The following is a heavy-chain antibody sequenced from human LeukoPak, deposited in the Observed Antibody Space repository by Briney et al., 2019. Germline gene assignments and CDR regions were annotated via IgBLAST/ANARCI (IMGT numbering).Heavy chain of an antibody. CDR1: GGSLRSRYYY. CDR2: IYDSGSH. V-gene: IGHV4-39*01. D-gene: IGHD3-10*01. CDR3: ARHYGP. Sequence: SETLSLTCTVSGGSLRSRYYYWGWIRQPQRKGLEWIGSIYDSGSHYYNPSLKRRVTISVDTSKNQFSLKLNSVTAADTAVYNCARHYGPWGQGTLVTVSS. J-gene: IGHJ5*02.